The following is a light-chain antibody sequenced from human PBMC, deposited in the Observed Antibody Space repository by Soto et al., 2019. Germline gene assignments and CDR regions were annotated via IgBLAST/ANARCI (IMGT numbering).Light chain of an antibody. V-gene: IGKV3-20*01. CDR3: QQYGSSPIT. J-gene: IGKJ5*01. CDR1: QSVINNN. Sequence: EIVLTQSPGTLSLSPGERATLSCGASQSVINNNLAWYQQKSGQTPRLLFYGASSRATGIPDRFGGSGSGTDFTLTISRLEPEDFAVYYCQQYGSSPITFGQGTRLEIK. CDR2: GAS.